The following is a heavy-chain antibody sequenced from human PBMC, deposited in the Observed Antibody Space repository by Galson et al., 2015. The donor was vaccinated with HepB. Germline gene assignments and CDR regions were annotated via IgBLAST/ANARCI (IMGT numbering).Heavy chain of an antibody. J-gene: IGHJ6*02. CDR3: ARDRRWNWNYYQGPRYYYGMDV. CDR2: IIPIFGTA. Sequence: SVKVSCKASGGTFSSYAISWVRQAPGQGLEWMGGIIPIFGTANYAQKFQGRVTITADESTSTAYMELSSLRSEDTAVYYCARDRRWNWNYYQGPRYYYGMDVWGQGTTVTVSS. CDR1: GGTFSSYA. V-gene: IGHV1-69*13. D-gene: IGHD1-7*01.